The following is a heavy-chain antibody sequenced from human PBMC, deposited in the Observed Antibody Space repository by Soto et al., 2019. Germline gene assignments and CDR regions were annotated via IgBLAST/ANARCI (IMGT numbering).Heavy chain of an antibody. D-gene: IGHD3-10*01. J-gene: IGHJ5*02. Sequence: QVQLQQWGAGLLKPSETLSLTCAVYGGSFSGYYWSWIRQPPGKGLEWIGEINHSGSTNYNPSLKSRVTISVDTSKNQFSLKLSSVTAADTAVYYCARAPAYYYGSGSYTNWFDPWGQGTLVTGSS. CDR3: ARAPAYYYGSGSYTNWFDP. V-gene: IGHV4-34*01. CDR2: INHSGST. CDR1: GGSFSGYY.